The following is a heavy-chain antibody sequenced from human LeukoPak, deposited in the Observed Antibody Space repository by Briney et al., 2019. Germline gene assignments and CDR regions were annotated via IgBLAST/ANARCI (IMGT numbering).Heavy chain of an antibody. CDR1: GGSISSYY. V-gene: IGHV4-59*01. Sequence: SETLSLTCTVSGGSISSYYWSWIRQPPGKGLEWIGYIYYSGSTNYNPSLKSRVTISVDTSKNQFSLKLSSVTAADTAVYYCARSNYYDPHVYCYMDVWGKGTTVTVSS. J-gene: IGHJ6*03. D-gene: IGHD3-22*01. CDR3: ARSNYYDPHVYCYMDV. CDR2: IYYSGST.